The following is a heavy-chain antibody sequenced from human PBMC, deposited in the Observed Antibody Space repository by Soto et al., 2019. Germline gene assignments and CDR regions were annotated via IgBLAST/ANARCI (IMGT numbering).Heavy chain of an antibody. V-gene: IGHV3-48*03. CDR2: ISSSGSTI. J-gene: IGHJ4*02. Sequence: GGSLRLSCAASGFTFSSYEMNWFRQAPGKGLEWVSYISSSGSTIYYADSVKDRFTISRDNAKNSLYLQMNSLRAEDTAVYYCARDHSSGWEPFDYWGQGTLVTVSS. D-gene: IGHD6-19*01. CDR1: GFTFSSYE. CDR3: ARDHSSGWEPFDY.